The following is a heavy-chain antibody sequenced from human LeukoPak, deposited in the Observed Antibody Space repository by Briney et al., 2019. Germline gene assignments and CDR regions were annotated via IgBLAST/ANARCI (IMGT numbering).Heavy chain of an antibody. CDR3: AAYGGYSGYDLDY. D-gene: IGHD5-12*01. Sequence: GASVKVSCKASGFTFTSSAVQWVRQARGQRIEWIGWIVVGSGNTNYAQKFQERVTITRDMSTSTAYMELSSLRSEDTAVYYCAAYGGYSGYDLDYWGQGTLVTVSS. J-gene: IGHJ4*02. CDR2: IVVGSGNT. CDR1: GFTFTSSA. V-gene: IGHV1-58*01.